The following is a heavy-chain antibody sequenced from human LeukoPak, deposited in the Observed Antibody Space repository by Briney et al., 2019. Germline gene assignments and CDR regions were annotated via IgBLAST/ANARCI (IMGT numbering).Heavy chain of an antibody. Sequence: SETLSLSCTVSGGSISSSTHYWGWVRQSPGKGLEWIGSMYNSGSNSYNPSLRSRVTITVDTSKNQFSLNFNSVTAADTALYFCARNETSGYFDIWGQGTMVTVSS. D-gene: IGHD3-22*01. CDR2: MYNSGSN. J-gene: IGHJ3*02. CDR1: GGSISSSTHY. V-gene: IGHV4-39*01. CDR3: ARNETSGYFDI.